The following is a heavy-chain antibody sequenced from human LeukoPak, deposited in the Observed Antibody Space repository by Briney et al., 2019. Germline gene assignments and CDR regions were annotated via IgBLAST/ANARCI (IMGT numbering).Heavy chain of an antibody. D-gene: IGHD3-9*01. J-gene: IGHJ4*02. Sequence: SVKVSCKASGGTFTNYAINWVRQAPGQGLEWMGRIIPILDVTNYAQKFQGRVTITADQSTSTAYMELSSLRSEDTAVYYCGGGGGVDILTGFQYWGQGTLVTVSS. CDR3: GGGGGVDILTGFQY. V-gene: IGHV1-69*04. CDR1: GGTFTNYA. CDR2: IIPILDVT.